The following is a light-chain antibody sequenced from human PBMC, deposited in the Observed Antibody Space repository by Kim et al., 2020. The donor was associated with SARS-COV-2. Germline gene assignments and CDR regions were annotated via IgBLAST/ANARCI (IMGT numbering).Light chain of an antibody. CDR3: QQYENPPSYS. Sequence: EIVLTQSPGTLSLSPGERATLSCRASQSLSNSYFAWYQQKPGQALRLLIYGMSNRATGIPDRFSGSGSGTDFTLTISRLEPEDFAVYYCQQYENPPSYSVGQENNVDIK. CDR1: QSLSNSY. V-gene: IGKV3-20*01. CDR2: GMS. J-gene: IGKJ2*03.